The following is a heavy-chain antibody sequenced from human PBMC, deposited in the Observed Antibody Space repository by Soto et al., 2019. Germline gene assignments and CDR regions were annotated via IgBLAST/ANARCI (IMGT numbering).Heavy chain of an antibody. CDR1: GFSLTSSGVG. D-gene: IGHD3-3*01. CDR3: AHSVLRTVFGLVTTTVIYFDF. V-gene: IGHV2-5*02. CDR2: LYWDEDK. Sequence: QITLKESRPTVVSPTVPLILTCRFSGFSLTSSGVGVGWMRQSPGKAAERIARLYWDEDKRYSASLKSRLTLTTDTSKNQVVLKVSDSTLSDTATYYCAHSVLRTVFGLVTTTVIYFDFWGQGTPVAVSS. J-gene: IGHJ4*02.